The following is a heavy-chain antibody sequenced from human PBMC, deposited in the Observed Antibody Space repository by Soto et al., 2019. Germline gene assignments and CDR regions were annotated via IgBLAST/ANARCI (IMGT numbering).Heavy chain of an antibody. D-gene: IGHD5-12*01. V-gene: IGHV3-30-3*01. Sequence: QVQLVESGGGVVQPGRSLRLSCAASGFTFSSYAMHWVRQAPGKGLEWVAVISYDGSNKYYADAVRGRFTISRDNSKTTLYLQMNSLRAEDTAVYYCAREGYSGYDFLYGMDVWGQGTTVTVSS. CDR2: ISYDGSNK. J-gene: IGHJ6*02. CDR3: AREGYSGYDFLYGMDV. CDR1: GFTFSSYA.